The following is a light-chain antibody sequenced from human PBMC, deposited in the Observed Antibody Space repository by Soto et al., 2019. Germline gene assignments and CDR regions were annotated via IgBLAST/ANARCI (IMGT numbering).Light chain of an antibody. CDR3: HQRRHWPRT. Sequence: EIVLTQSPATLSLSPGERATLSCRASQSVSTYLAWYQQKPGQAPRLLIYDSSNRATGIPARFSGSGSGTDFTLTISSLEPEDFALSYCHQRRHWPRTFGQGTKVEIK. CDR1: QSVSTY. V-gene: IGKV3-11*01. J-gene: IGKJ1*01. CDR2: DSS.